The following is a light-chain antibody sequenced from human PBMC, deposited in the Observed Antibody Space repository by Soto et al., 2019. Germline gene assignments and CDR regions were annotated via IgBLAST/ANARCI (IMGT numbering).Light chain of an antibody. CDR2: DAS. J-gene: IGKJ2*03. Sequence: DVQMTQSPSSLSASVGDRVTITCQASQDIDNHLNWFQQKPGKAPKLLIYDASNLQTGVSSRFSGSGAGTHFTFSISSLHPEDIATYYCQHFHTLPYSFVLGTKLEIK. CDR1: QDIDNH. V-gene: IGKV1-33*01. CDR3: QHFHTLPYS.